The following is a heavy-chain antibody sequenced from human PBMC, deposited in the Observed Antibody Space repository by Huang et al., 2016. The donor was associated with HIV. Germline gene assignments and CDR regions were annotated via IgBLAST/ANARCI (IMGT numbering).Heavy chain of an antibody. CDR1: GYTFVGHY. D-gene: IGHD5-12*01. CDR3: ARNLKEWLPGGAFDI. V-gene: IGHV1-2*02. CDR2: NNPDSGGT. Sequence: QVQLVQSGAEVKKPGASVKVSCKASGYTFVGHYIQWIRQAPGQGFEWMGWNNPDSGGTTFGQNFEGRVTMTIETSISTAYMVLNSLKSDDTAIYYCARNLKEWLPGGAFDIWGQGTVVSVSS. J-gene: IGHJ3*02.